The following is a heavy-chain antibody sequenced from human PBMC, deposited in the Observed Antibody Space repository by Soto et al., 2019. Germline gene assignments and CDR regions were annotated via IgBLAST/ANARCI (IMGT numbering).Heavy chain of an antibody. CDR2: ISSSSNYI. J-gene: IGHJ4*02. CDR1: GFTFSSYS. V-gene: IGHV3-21*01. CDR3: ARDLASSGYYPFDY. Sequence: GGSLRLSCAAFGFTFSSYSMNWVRQSPGKGLEWVSFISSSSNYIYYADSVKGRFTIYRDNAKHSLYLQINSLRAEDTAVYYCARDLASSGYYPFDYWGQGTLVTVSS. D-gene: IGHD3-22*01.